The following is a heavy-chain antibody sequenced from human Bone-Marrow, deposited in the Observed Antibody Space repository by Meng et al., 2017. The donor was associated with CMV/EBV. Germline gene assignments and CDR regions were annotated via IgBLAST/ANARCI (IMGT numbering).Heavy chain of an antibody. J-gene: IGHJ5*02. V-gene: IGHV4-38-2*02. Sequence: GSLRLSCTVSGYSISSGYYWGWIRQPPGKGLEWIGSIYHSGSTYYNPSLKSRVTISVDTSKNQFSLKLSSVTAADTAVYYCARGHISSGFKFDPWGQGTLVTVSS. D-gene: IGHD3-22*01. CDR2: IYHSGST. CDR3: ARGHISSGFKFDP. CDR1: GYSISSGYY.